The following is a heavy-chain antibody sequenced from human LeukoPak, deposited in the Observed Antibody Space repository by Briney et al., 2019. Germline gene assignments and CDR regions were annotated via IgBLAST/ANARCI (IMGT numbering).Heavy chain of an antibody. CDR1: GGSISSSDYY. J-gene: IGHJ4*02. D-gene: IGHD4/OR15-4a*01. CDR3: ARRAGAYSHPYDY. Sequence: PSETLSLTCSVSGGSISSSDYYWGWVRQAPGKGLEWVSFIYSAGNTHYSDSVKGRFTISIDNSKNTLYLQMNSLRAEDTAVYYCARRAGAYSHPYDYWGQGTLVTVSS. CDR2: IYSAGNT. V-gene: IGHV3-53*01.